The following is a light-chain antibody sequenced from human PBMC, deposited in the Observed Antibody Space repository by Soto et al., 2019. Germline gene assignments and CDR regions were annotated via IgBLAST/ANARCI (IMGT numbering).Light chain of an antibody. J-gene: IGLJ3*02. CDR1: SSNIGSNT. V-gene: IGLV1-44*01. CDR3: ATWDDSLNAWV. Sequence: QPVLTQPPSASGTPGQRVTISCSGSSSNIGSNTVNWYQQLPGTAPKLLIYGDHQRPSGVPDRFAGSKSGTSASLAISGLQSEDEADYYCATWDDSLNAWVFGGGTQLTVL. CDR2: GDH.